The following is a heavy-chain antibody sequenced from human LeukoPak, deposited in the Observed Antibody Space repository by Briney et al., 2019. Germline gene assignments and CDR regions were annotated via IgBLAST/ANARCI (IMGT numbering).Heavy chain of an antibody. Sequence: ASVKVSCKASGGTFSSYAISWVRQAPGQGPEWMGWISGYNGHTNYAQKFQGRVTMTTDTSTSTAYMELRSLRSDDTAVYYCARGLEWLTRRHTWFDPWGQGTLVTVSS. CDR1: GGTFSSYA. V-gene: IGHV1-18*01. J-gene: IGHJ5*02. D-gene: IGHD3-3*01. CDR2: ISGYNGHT. CDR3: ARGLEWLTRRHTWFDP.